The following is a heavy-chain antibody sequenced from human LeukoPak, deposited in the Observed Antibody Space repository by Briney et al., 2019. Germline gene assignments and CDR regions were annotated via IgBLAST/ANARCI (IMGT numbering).Heavy chain of an antibody. J-gene: IGHJ6*03. V-gene: IGHV1-18*01. CDR3: ATSIVVVPAAAYYYYMDV. Sequence: GASVKVSCKASGYTFTSYGISWVRQAPGQGLEWMGWISAYNGNTNYAQKLQGRVTMTTDTSTSTAYMELSSLRSEDTAVYYCATSIVVVPAAAYYYYMDVWGKGTTVTVSS. D-gene: IGHD2-2*01. CDR1: GYTFTSYG. CDR2: ISAYNGNT.